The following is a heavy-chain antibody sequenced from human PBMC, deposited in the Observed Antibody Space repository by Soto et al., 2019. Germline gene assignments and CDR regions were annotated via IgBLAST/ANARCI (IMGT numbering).Heavy chain of an antibody. CDR2: ISSSSSTI. V-gene: IGHV3-48*01. CDR3: ARDPRLISADQSEKQ. D-gene: IGHD2-2*01. CDR1: GFTFSSYS. J-gene: IGHJ4*02. Sequence: GGSLRVSCAASGFTFSSYSMNWVRQAPGKGLEWVSYISSSSSTIYYADSVKGRFTISRDNAKNSLYLQMNSLRAEDTAVYYCARDPRLISADQSEKQWGQGTLVTVSS.